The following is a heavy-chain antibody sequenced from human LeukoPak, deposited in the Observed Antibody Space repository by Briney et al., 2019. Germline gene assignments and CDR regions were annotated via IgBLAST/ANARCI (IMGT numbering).Heavy chain of an antibody. Sequence: GGSLRLSCEGSGLNFNGYAISWVRQAPGKGLEWISYISRSGNTIYYADSVKGRFATSRDNAKNSLCLQMNSLRVEDTAVYYCARVATMVRVPLDALDIWGQGTMVSVSS. CDR2: ISRSGNTI. CDR1: GLNFNGYA. J-gene: IGHJ3*02. V-gene: IGHV3-48*03. CDR3: ARVATMVRVPLDALDI. D-gene: IGHD3-10*01.